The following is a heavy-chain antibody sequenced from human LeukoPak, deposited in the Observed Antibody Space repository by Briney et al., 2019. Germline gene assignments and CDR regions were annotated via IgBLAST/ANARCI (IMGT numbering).Heavy chain of an antibody. J-gene: IGHJ4*02. D-gene: IGHD2-21*01. CDR1: GFTFSSYA. CDR3: ARQFWPLVI. Sequence: PGGSLRLSCAASGFTFSSYAMSWVRQAPGKGLEWVSVINSGGNTYYADSVKGRFTISRDNSKNTLYLQMNSLRAEDTAVYYCARQFWPLVIWGQGTLVTVSS. CDR2: INSGGNT. V-gene: IGHV3-66*04.